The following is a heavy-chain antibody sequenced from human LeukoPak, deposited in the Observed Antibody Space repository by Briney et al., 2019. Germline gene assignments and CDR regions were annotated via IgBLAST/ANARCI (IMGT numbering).Heavy chain of an antibody. CDR2: TYFRSKWYN. J-gene: IGHJ5*02. CDR1: GDSVSSNSAA. CDR3: ARTGYSSTWVPWGFDP. Sequence: ASQTLSLTCAISGDSVSSNSAAWHWIRQSPSRGLEWLGRTYFRSKWYNDYAVSVKSRITINPDTSKNQFSLHLNSVTPEDTAVYYCARTGYSSTWVPWGFDPWGQGTLVTVSS. D-gene: IGHD6-13*01. V-gene: IGHV6-1*01.